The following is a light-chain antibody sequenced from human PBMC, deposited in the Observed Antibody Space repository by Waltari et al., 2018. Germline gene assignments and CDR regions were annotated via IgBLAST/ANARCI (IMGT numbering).Light chain of an antibody. CDR3: ETWDTSLSAWV. J-gene: IGLJ3*02. CDR2: DND. Sequence: QSVLTQPPSVSAAPGQRVTIPCSGSPPNIGNKYVSWYQQLPGTAPKLLIYDNDKRPSGIPDRFSGSKSGTSATLGITGLQTGDEANYYCETWDTSLSAWVFGGGTKLTVL. V-gene: IGLV1-51*01. CDR1: PPNIGNKY.